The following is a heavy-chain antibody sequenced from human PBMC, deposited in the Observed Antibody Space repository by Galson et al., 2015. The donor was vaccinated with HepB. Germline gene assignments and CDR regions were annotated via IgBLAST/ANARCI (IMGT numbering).Heavy chain of an antibody. V-gene: IGHV3-7*03. J-gene: IGHJ4*02. CDR2: IKEDGSEK. Sequence: SLRLSCAASGFTFSSYWMTWVRQAPGKGLEWVANIKEDGSEKYYVDSVKGRFTISRDNAKNSLYLQMNSLRAEDTAVYCCAREVWIRAVNGHLDFWGQGTLVTVSS. CDR1: GFTFSSYW. D-gene: IGHD3-10*01. CDR3: AREVWIRAVNGHLDF.